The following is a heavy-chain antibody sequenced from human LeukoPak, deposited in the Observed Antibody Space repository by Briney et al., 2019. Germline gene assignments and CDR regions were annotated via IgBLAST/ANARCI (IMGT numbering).Heavy chain of an antibody. CDR1: GYSISSGYY. J-gene: IGHJ4*02. CDR3: ARHSYDFWSGYSSFGY. D-gene: IGHD3-3*01. V-gene: IGHV4-38-2*01. Sequence: SETLSLTCAVSGYSISSGYYWGWIRQPPGKGLEWIGSIYHSGSTYYNPSLKGRVTISVDTSKNQYSLKLSSVTAADTAVYYCARHSYDFWSGYSSFGYWGQGTLVTVSS. CDR2: IYHSGST.